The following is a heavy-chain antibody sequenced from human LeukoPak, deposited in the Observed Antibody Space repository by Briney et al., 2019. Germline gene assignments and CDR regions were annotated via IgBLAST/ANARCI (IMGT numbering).Heavy chain of an antibody. Sequence: SETLSLTCTVSGYSISSGYYWGWIRQPPGKGLEWIGSIYHTGSTYYNPSLRSRVTISVDTSKNQFSLKLSSVTAADTAVYYCARRERRRNFDYWGQGTLVTVSS. V-gene: IGHV4-38-2*02. J-gene: IGHJ4*02. CDR3: ARRERRRNFDY. CDR2: IYHTGST. CDR1: GYSISSGYY.